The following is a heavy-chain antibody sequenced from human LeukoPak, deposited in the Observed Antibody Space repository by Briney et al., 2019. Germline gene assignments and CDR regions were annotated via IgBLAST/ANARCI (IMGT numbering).Heavy chain of an antibody. CDR1: GFTFSSYG. CDR3: AKVGQTYYDFWSGYYPGY. V-gene: IGHV3-30*02. D-gene: IGHD3-3*01. J-gene: IGHJ4*02. Sequence: PGGSLRLSCAASGFTFSSYGMHWVRQAPGKGLEWVAFIRYDGSNKYYADSVKGRFTISRDNSKNTLYLQMNSLRAEDTAVYYCAKVGQTYYDFWSGYYPGYWGQGTLVTVSS. CDR2: IRYDGSNK.